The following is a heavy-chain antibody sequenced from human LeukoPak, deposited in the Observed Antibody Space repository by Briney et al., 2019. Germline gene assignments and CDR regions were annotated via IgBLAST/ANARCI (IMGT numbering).Heavy chain of an antibody. V-gene: IGHV1-2*02. J-gene: IGHJ4*02. CDR1: GYTFTGYY. CDR2: INPNSGGT. Sequence: ASVKVSCKASGYTFTGYYMHWVRQAPGQGLEWMGWINPNSGGTNYAQKFQGRGTMTRDTSISTAYMELSRLRSDDTAVYYCARDRSRLRLFSLGYWGQGTLVTVSS. CDR3: ARDRSRLRLFSLGY. D-gene: IGHD3-22*01.